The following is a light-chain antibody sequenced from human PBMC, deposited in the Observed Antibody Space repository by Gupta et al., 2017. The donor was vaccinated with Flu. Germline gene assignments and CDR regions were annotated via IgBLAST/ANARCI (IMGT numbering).Light chain of an antibody. V-gene: IGLV2-18*02. CDR2: EVS. Sequence: QSALTQPASVSGSPGQSITISCTGTSSDFGSYNRVSWYQQPPGTAPKLMISEVSTRPSGVPDRFSGSKSGNTASLTISGLQAEDEADYYCSSYTSSNTWVFGGGTKLTVL. CDR1: SSDFGSYNR. CDR3: SSYTSSNTWV. J-gene: IGLJ3*02.